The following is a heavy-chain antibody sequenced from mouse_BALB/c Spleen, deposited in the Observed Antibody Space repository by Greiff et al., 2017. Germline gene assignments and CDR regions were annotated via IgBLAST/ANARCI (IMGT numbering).Heavy chain of an antibody. D-gene: IGHD1-1*01. CDR1: GYTFTDYN. CDR2: IYPYNGGT. J-gene: IGHJ2*01. CDR3: ARGATVVDY. Sequence: EVKLVESGPELVKPGASVKISCKASGYTFTDYNMHWVKQSHGKSLEWIGYIYPYNGGTGYNQKFKSKATLTVDNSSSTAYMELRSLTSEDSAVYYCARGATVVDYWGQGTTLTVSS. V-gene: IGHV1S29*02.